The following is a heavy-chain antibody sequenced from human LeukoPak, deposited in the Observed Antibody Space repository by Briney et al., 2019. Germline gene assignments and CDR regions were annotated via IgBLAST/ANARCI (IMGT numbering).Heavy chain of an antibody. Sequence: SETLSLTCTVSGYCISSGYYWGWIRQPPGKGLQWIGSIYHSGSTYYNPSLKSRVTISVDTSKNQFSLKLNSVSATDTAVYYCARDRGFGESYPGMTYFDYWGQGTLVTVSS. J-gene: IGHJ4*02. CDR3: ARDRGFGESYPGMTYFDY. V-gene: IGHV4-38-2*02. CDR2: IYHSGST. D-gene: IGHD3-10*01. CDR1: GYCISSGYY.